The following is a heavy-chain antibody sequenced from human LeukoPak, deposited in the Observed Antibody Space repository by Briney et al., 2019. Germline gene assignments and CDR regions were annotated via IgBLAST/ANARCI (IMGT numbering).Heavy chain of an antibody. J-gene: IGHJ4*02. CDR3: ARGYRGALGGY. CDR1: GFTFSSYS. CDR2: ISSSGSII. D-gene: IGHD3-10*01. Sequence: GGSLRLSCAASGFTFSSYSMNWVRQAPGKGLEWVSYISSSGSIIYYADSAKGRFTISRDKAKNSLYLQMNSLRVEDTAVYYCARGYRGALGGYWGQGTLVTVSS. V-gene: IGHV3-48*01.